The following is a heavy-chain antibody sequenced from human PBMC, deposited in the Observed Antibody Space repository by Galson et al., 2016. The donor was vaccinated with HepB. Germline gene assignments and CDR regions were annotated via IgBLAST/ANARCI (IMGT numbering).Heavy chain of an antibody. CDR3: ASVTTVRGYMTH. CDR1: GAPLSDYY. V-gene: IGHV4-34*01. J-gene: IGHJ4*02. Sequence: SETLSLTCAVYGAPLSDYYWAWFRQPPGRGLEWTGEIYHRGSTNYNPSLKRGVSISIDTSKSQFSLNLTSVTAADTAVYYCASVTTVRGYMTHWGQGILVSVSS. D-gene: IGHD3-10*01. CDR2: IYHRGST.